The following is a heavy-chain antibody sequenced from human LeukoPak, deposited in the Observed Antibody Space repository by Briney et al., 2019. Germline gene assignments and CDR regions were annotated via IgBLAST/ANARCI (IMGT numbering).Heavy chain of an antibody. CDR1: GYTFTGYY. J-gene: IGHJ4*02. CDR3: ARAKARIAAAGTQLYYYFDY. Sequence: ASVKVSCKASGYTFTGYYMHWVRQAPGQGLEWMGWINPNSGGTNYAQKLQGRVTMTTDTSTSTAYMELRSLRSDDTAVYYCARAKARIAAAGTQLYYYFDYWGQGTLVTVSS. D-gene: IGHD6-13*01. CDR2: INPNSGGT. V-gene: IGHV1-2*02.